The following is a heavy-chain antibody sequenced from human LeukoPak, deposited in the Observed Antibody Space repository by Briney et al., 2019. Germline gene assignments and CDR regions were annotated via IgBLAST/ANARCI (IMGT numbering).Heavy chain of an antibody. CDR1: GGSFSGYY. CDR3: ARISSLKLRVPYYYYGMDV. J-gene: IGHJ6*02. CDR2: INHSGST. Sequence: SETLSLTCAVYGGSFSGYYWSLIRQPPGKGLEWIGEINHSGSTNYNPSLKSRVTISVDTSKNQFSLKLSSVTAADTAVYYCARISSLKLRVPYYYYGMDVWGQGTTVTVSS. D-gene: IGHD1-7*01. V-gene: IGHV4-34*01.